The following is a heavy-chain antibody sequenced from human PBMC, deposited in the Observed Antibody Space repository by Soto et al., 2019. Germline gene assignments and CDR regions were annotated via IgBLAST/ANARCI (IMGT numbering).Heavy chain of an antibody. V-gene: IGHV1-69*01. CDR1: GGTFNNFA. CDR2: IMPVFDTT. D-gene: IGHD6-25*01. J-gene: IGHJ6*02. Sequence: QVQLVQSGAEVRKPGSSVKVSCQTSGGTFNNFAFTWVRQAPGQGLEWLGGIMPVFDTTNYAASFQGRITITADDLRNTVYMEMKTLIFDATAVYYCATATISPVSATFHHYGMDVWGQGTTVTVSS. CDR3: ATATISPVSATFHHYGMDV.